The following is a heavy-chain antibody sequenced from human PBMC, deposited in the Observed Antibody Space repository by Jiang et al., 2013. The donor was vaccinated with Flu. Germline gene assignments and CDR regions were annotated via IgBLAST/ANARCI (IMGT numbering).Heavy chain of an antibody. CDR2: IIPILGIA. Sequence: GAEVKKPGSSVKVSCKASGGTFSSHAISWVRQAPGQGLEWMGRIIPILGIANYAQKFQGRVTITADKSTSTAYMELSSLRSEDTAVYYCARSRAWYYYDSSGSVPPPXATEYFQH. CDR3: ARSRAWYYYDSSGSVPPPXATEYFQH. V-gene: IGHV1-69*04. CDR1: GGTFSSHA. D-gene: IGHD3-22*01. J-gene: IGHJ1*01.